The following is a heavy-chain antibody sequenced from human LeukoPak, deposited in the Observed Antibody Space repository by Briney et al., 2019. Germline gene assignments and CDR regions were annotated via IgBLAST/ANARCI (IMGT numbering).Heavy chain of an antibody. CDR3: ARGGNSITTVTNFDY. D-gene: IGHD4-17*01. J-gene: IGHJ4*02. V-gene: IGHV4-59*01. CDR2: IYYSGST. Sequence: PSETLSLTCTVSGGSISSYYWSWIRQPPGKGLEWIGYIYYSGSTNYNPSLRNRVTISVDTSKNQFSLKPNSVTAADTAVYYCARGGNSITTVTNFDYWGQGTLVTVSS. CDR1: GGSISSYY.